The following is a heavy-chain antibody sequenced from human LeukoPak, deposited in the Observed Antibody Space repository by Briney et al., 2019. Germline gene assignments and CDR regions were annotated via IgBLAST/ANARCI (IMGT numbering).Heavy chain of an antibody. CDR3: ASQVTIFGGGKYFDY. V-gene: IGHV3-33*01. D-gene: IGHD3-3*01. Sequence: PGGSLRLSCAASGFTFSSYGMHWVRQGPGKGLEWVTFIWYVGTDKNYADSVKGRFTISRDNSKNTLYLQMNSLRAEDTAIYYCASQVTIFGGGKYFDYWGQGTLVTVSS. CDR1: GFTFSSYG. CDR2: IWYVGTDK. J-gene: IGHJ4*02.